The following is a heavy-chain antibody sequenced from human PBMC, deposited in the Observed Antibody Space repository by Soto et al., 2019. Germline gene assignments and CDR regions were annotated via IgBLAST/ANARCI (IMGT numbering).Heavy chain of an antibody. CDR1: GGSISSGGYY. D-gene: IGHD1-1*01. CDR2: IYPTGST. J-gene: IGHJ4*02. CDR3: ARDEHGYGYFDS. V-gene: IGHV4-61*08. Sequence: SETLSLTCTVSGGSISSGGYYWSWIRQHPGKGLEWIGYIYPTGSTNYNPSLKSRVTISVDTSKNQFSLKLSSVTAADTAVYYCARDEHGYGYFDSWGQGMLVTVSS.